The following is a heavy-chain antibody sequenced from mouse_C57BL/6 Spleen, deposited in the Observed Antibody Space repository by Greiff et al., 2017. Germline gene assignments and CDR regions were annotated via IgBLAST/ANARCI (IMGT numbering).Heavy chain of an antibody. V-gene: IGHV5-16*01. Sequence: EVQLVESEGGLVQPGSSMKLSCTASGFTFSDYYMAWVRQVPEKGLEWVANINYDGSSTYYLDSLKSRFIISRDNAKNILYLQMSSLKSEDTATYYCARDFHYGSSPWYFDVWGTGTTVTVSS. D-gene: IGHD1-1*01. CDR1: GFTFSDYY. J-gene: IGHJ1*03. CDR2: INYDGSST. CDR3: ARDFHYGSSPWYFDV.